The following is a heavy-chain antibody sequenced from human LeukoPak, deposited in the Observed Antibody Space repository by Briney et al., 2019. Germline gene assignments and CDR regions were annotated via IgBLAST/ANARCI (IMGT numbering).Heavy chain of an antibody. CDR1: GFAFSDYY. CDR2: ISSSGSTI. V-gene: IGHV3-11*01. CDR3: ARDPPHRAAGPVVDY. D-gene: IGHD6-13*01. J-gene: IGHJ4*02. Sequence: GGSLRLSCAASGFAFSDYYMSWIRQAPGKRLEWVSYISSSGSTIYYADSVKGRFTISRDNAKNSLYLQMNSLRAEDTAVYYCARDPPHRAAGPVVDYWGQGTLVTVSS.